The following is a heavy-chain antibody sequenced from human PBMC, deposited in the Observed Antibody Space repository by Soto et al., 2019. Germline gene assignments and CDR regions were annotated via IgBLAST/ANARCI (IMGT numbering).Heavy chain of an antibody. CDR1: GGTFSSYT. Sequence: QVQLVQSGAEVKKPGSSVKVSCKASGGTFSSYTISWVRQAPGQGLEWMGRIIPILGIANYAQKFQGRVTITADKSTSTAYMELSSLRSEDTAVYYCAREPAYYDILTGYRQGPVADAFDIWGQGTMVTVSS. CDR2: IIPILGIA. D-gene: IGHD3-9*01. CDR3: AREPAYYDILTGYRQGPVADAFDI. V-gene: IGHV1-69*08. J-gene: IGHJ3*02.